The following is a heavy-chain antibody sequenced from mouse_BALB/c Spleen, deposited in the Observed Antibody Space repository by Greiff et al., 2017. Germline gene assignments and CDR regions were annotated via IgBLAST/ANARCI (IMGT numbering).Heavy chain of an antibody. Sequence: EVHLVESGGGLVQPGGSRKLSCAASGFTFSSFGMHWVRQAPEKGLEWVAYISSGSSTIYYADTVKGRFTISRDNPKNTLFLQMTSLRSEDTAMYYCAGGGYYAYAMDYWGQGTSVTVSS. V-gene: IGHV5-17*02. D-gene: IGHD2-3*01. CDR3: AGGGYYAYAMDY. CDR2: ISSGSSTI. J-gene: IGHJ4*01. CDR1: GFTFSSFG.